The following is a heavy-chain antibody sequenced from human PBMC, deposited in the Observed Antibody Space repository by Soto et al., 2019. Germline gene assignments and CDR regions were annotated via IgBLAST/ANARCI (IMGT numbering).Heavy chain of an antibody. CDR2: ISSDGSNE. Sequence: QVQLVESGGGVVQPGRSLRLSCAASGFTFNSYAMHWVRQAPGKGLEWVAVISSDGSNEYYADSMRGRFTISRDNSKNTLFLQLNSLRPEDTAVYYCARAYDFWSGYGFFDYWGQGTLVTVSS. CDR1: GFTFNSYA. J-gene: IGHJ4*02. D-gene: IGHD3-3*01. V-gene: IGHV3-30-3*01. CDR3: ARAYDFWSGYGFFDY.